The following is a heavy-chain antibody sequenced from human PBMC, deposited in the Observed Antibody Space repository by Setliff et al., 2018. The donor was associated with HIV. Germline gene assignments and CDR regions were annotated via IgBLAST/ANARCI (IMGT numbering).Heavy chain of an antibody. CDR3: AADSGLDYWSGRGFDY. CDR2: RSNDRSHK. D-gene: IGHD3-3*01. CDR1: GFACSSTA. J-gene: IGHJ4*02. Sequence: GSLSLSCAGSGFACSSTAMHWVRQAPGKGLEWGAVRSNDRSHKYNIESVRGRFTIARDNSKNTVYLEMNSLRDEDTAMYYCAADSGLDYWSGRGFDYWGQGTLVTVSS. V-gene: IGHV3-30*04.